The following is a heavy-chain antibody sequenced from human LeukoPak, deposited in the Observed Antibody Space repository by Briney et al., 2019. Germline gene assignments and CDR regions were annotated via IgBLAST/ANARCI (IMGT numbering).Heavy chain of an antibody. D-gene: IGHD4-11*01. CDR3: AGLPKVRDYITSDS. CDR1: GGSFSGYY. J-gene: IGHJ5*01. CDR2: INHSGST. Sequence: KPSETLSLTCAVYGGSFSGYYWSWIRQPPGKGLEWIGEINHSGSTNYNPSLKSRVTISVDTSKNQFSLKLSSVTAADTAVYYCAGLPKVRDYITSDSWGQGTLVTVSS. V-gene: IGHV4-34*01.